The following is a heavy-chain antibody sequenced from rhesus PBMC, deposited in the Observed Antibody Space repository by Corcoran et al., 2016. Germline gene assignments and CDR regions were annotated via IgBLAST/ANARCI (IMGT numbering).Heavy chain of an antibody. D-gene: IGHD3-28*01. CDR3: ARHPRSYYDSGYYTSVY. V-gene: IGHV4-65*01. Sequence: QVQLQESGPGLVKPSETLSLTSAVFVCSIRSTNWWSWIRPPPGQGLEWIWYIIGRIGSTYDNPSRKSLVTISTDTSKNQFSLKLSSVTAADTAVYYCARHPRSYYDSGYYTSVYWGQGVLVTVSS. CDR1: VCSIRSTNW. J-gene: IGHJ4*01. CDR2: IIGRIGST.